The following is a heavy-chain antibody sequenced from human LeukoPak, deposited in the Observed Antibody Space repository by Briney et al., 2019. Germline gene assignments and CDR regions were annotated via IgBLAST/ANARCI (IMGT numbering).Heavy chain of an antibody. J-gene: IGHJ4*02. CDR2: ISNSGDTT. D-gene: IGHD5-18*01. Sequence: GGSLRLSCAASRFTFTTYAMSWVRRAPGKGLEWPSTISNSGDTTYYADSVKGRFTTSRDNSKNTLSLQMNSLRADDTAVYYCAKSHSVGYRGYFDSWGQGALVTVSS. CDR3: AKSHSVGYRGYFDS. CDR1: RFTFTTYA. V-gene: IGHV3-23*01.